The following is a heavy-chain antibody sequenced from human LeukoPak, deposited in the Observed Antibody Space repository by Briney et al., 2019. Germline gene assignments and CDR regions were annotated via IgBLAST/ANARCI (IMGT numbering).Heavy chain of an antibody. CDR3: AWSVSGATFDY. D-gene: IGHD6-19*01. J-gene: IGHJ4*02. CDR2: IYPGDSDT. Sequence: GESLKISCKGSGYSFTTYWIAWVRQTPGKGLEWMGIIYPGDSDTRYSPSFQGQVTISADKSMRVAYLQWTSLTASDTAMYYCAWSVSGATFDYWGQGTLVTVSS. V-gene: IGHV5-51*01. CDR1: GYSFTTYW.